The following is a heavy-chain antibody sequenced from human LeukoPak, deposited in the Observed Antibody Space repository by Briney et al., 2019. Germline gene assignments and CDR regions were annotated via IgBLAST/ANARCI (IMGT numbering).Heavy chain of an antibody. J-gene: IGHJ4*02. CDR1: GGSISNYH. CDR3: ALRYFDRDY. V-gene: IGHV4-59*08. Sequence: PSETLSLTCTVSGGSISNYHWSWIRQPPGKGLEWIGYIYYTGSTRYNPSLKSRVTISVDTSKNQFSLKLSSVTAADTAVYYCALRYFDRDYWGQGTLVTVSS. D-gene: IGHD3-9*01. CDR2: IYYTGST.